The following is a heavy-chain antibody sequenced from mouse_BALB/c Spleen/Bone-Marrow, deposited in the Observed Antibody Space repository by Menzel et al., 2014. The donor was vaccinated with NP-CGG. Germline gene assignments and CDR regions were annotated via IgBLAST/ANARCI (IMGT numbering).Heavy chain of an antibody. Sequence: QVQLKESGPELVKPGASVKMSCKASGYTFTDYVISWVKQRTGQGLEWIGEIYPGSGSTYNNEKFKGKATLTADKSSNTAYMQLSGLTSEDSAVYFCARGLGLPFYAMDYWGQGTSVTVSS. J-gene: IGHJ4*01. CDR3: ARGLGLPFYAMDY. CDR2: IYPGSGST. V-gene: IGHV1-77*01. CDR1: GYTFTDYV. D-gene: IGHD3-1*01.